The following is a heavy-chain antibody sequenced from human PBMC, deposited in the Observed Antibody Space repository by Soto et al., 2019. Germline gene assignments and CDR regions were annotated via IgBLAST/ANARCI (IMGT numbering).Heavy chain of an antibody. CDR2: FYSGGDT. V-gene: IGHV4-61*08. CDR1: GGSVRNGGYY. CDR3: ARGRSGGANYDY. D-gene: IGHD3-10*01. J-gene: IGHJ4*02. Sequence: QVQLQESGPGLVKPSETLSLTCNVSGGSVRNGGYYWTWIRQPPGKGLEWIGYFYSGGDTDYNPSLQSLVTISVDTSKNQFSLKLKSVTAADTAVYYCARGRSGGANYDYWGQGTLVTVSP.